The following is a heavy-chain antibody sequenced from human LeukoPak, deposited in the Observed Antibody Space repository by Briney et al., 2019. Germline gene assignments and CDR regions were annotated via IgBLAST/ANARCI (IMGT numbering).Heavy chain of an antibody. V-gene: IGHV4-59*01. CDR3: ARGGGRSLLDY. CDR1: GGSISSYY. J-gene: IGHJ4*02. CDR2: IYYSGST. Sequence: SETLSLTCTVSGGSISSYYWSWIRQPPGKGLEWIGHIYYSGSTNYNPSLKSRVTISVDTSKNQFSLKLSSVTAADTAVYYCARGGGRSLLDYWGQGTLVTVSS.